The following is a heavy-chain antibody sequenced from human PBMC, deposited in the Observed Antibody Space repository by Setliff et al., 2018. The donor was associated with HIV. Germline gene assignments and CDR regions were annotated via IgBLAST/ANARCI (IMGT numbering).Heavy chain of an antibody. CDR2: IYYSGST. Sequence: SETLSLTCTVSGGSISSYYWSWIRQPPGKGLEWIGYIYYSGSTNYNPSLKSRVTISADTSKNQFSLKLTSVTAADTAVYYCARGTVITYFYDSSGSFDYWGQGTLVTVSS. CDR1: GGSISSYY. D-gene: IGHD3-22*01. CDR3: ARGTVITYFYDSSGSFDY. J-gene: IGHJ4*02. V-gene: IGHV4-59*12.